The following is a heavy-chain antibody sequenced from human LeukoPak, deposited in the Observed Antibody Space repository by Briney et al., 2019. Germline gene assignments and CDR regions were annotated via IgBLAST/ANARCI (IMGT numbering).Heavy chain of an antibody. Sequence: GGSLRPSCAASGFTFSSYSMTWVRQAPDKGLEWVSTISISGGSTFYADSVKGRFTISRDDSKSTLYLQMNILRVEDTAVYYCAKDPMSYGGHYLDSWGQGTLVTVSS. D-gene: IGHD4-23*01. CDR1: GFTFSSYS. J-gene: IGHJ4*02. V-gene: IGHV3-23*01. CDR3: AKDPMSYGGHYLDS. CDR2: ISISGGST.